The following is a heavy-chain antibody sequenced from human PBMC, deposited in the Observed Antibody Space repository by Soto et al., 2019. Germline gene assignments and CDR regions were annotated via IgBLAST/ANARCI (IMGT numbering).Heavy chain of an antibody. CDR3: AKDPLGMDV. J-gene: IGHJ6*02. Sequence: QVQLVESGGGVVQSGGSLRLSCAVSGFTFSNYEMHWVRQVPVKGLEWVAFISYEGSYQHYADAVKGRFTISRDNSENTRFLQLNGLRADDTAVYYCAKDPLGMDVWGQGTTVIVSS. V-gene: IGHV3-30-3*01. CDR2: ISYEGSYQ. D-gene: IGHD7-27*01. CDR1: GFTFSNYE.